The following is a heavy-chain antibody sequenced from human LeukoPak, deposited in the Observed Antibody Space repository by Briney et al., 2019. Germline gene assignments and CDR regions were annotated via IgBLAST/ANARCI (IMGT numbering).Heavy chain of an antibody. V-gene: IGHV3-11*04. D-gene: IGHD1-1*01. Sequence: GGSLRLSCAASGFTFSDYYMSWIRPAPGKGLEWVSYISSGSTIYYADSVKGRFTISRDNAKNSLYLQMNSLRAEDTAVYYCARALRTTIRNYYYYYMDVWGKGTTVTVSS. CDR1: GFTFSDYY. CDR3: ARALRTTIRNYYYYYMDV. CDR2: ISSGSTI. J-gene: IGHJ6*03.